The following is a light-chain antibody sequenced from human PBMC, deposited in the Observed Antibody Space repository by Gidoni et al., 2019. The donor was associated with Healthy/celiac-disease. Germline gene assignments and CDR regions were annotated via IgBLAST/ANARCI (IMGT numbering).Light chain of an antibody. J-gene: IGKJ4*01. CDR2: GAS. V-gene: IGKV3-20*01. Sequence: ELVLTQSPGTLSLSPGERATPSCRPSQSVRSSYLAWYQQKPGQAPRLLIYGASSRATGIPDRFSGSGSGPDFTLTISRLEPEDFAVYYCQQYGSSLPLTFGGGTKVEIK. CDR1: QSVRSSY. CDR3: QQYGSSLPLT.